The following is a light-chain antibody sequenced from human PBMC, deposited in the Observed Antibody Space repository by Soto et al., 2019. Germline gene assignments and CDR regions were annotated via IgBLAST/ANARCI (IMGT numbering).Light chain of an antibody. CDR3: QQYCCAPLT. J-gene: IGKJ4*01. CDR1: QSVSSNY. V-gene: IGKV3-20*01. Sequence: EIVLTQSPATLSLSPGERATLSCRASQSVSSNYLAWYQQKPGQAPRLLIHGASSRATGIPDRFSGSGSGTDFTLTIRKLEPEDFAVYYCQQYCCAPLTFGGGTKVDIK. CDR2: GAS.